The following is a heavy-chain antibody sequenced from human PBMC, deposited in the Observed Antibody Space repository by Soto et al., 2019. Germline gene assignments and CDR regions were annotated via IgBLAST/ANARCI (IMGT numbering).Heavy chain of an antibody. CDR2: ISAHNGNT. CDR3: ARGRYGDY. CDR1: GYAFTTYG. Sequence: QVHLVQSGAEVKKPGASVKVSCQASGYAFTTYGITWVRQAPGQGLEWMGWISAHNGNTNYAQKRQGRVTVTRDTSTSTAYMELRSLGSDDTAVYYCARGRYGDYWGQGALVTVSS. V-gene: IGHV1-18*01. J-gene: IGHJ4*02. D-gene: IGHD1-1*01.